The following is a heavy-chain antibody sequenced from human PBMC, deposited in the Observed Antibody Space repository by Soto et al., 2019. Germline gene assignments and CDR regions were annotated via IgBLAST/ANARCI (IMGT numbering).Heavy chain of an antibody. CDR3: ASFPRDGYNFPREFDY. Sequence: EVQLVESGGGLVQPGGSLRPSCAASGLTISSYWMHWVRQAPGKGLVWVSRISSDGSSTTYADSVKGRFTISRDNAKNTLYLQMNSLRAEDTAVYYCASFPRDGYNFPREFDYWGQGTLVTVSS. D-gene: IGHD5-12*01. CDR1: GLTISSYW. J-gene: IGHJ4*02. CDR2: ISSDGSST. V-gene: IGHV3-74*01.